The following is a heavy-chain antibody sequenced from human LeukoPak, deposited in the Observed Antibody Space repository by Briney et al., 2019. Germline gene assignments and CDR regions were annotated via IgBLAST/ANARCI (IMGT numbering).Heavy chain of an antibody. J-gene: IGHJ5*02. CDR1: GGSISSSSYY. CDR3: AKVGYSSGWYSGWFDP. CDR2: IYYRGST. D-gene: IGHD6-19*01. V-gene: IGHV4-39*01. Sequence: SETLSLTCTVSGGSISSSSYYWGWIRQPPGKGLDWIGSIYYRGSTYYNPSLKSRVTISVDTSKNQFSLKLSSVTAADTAVYYCAKVGYSSGWYSGWFDPWGQGTLVTVSS.